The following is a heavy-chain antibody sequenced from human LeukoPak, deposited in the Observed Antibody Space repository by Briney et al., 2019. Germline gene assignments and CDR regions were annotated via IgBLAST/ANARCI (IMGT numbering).Heavy chain of an antibody. V-gene: IGHV1-18*01. J-gene: IGHJ4*02. CDR1: GYTFTSYG. Sequence: ASVKVSCKASGYTFTSYGISWVRQAPGQGLEWMGWISAYNGNTNYAQKLQGRVTMTTDTSTSTAYMELRSLRSDDTAVYYCARGGERYYGSGSYYNWVYWGQGTLVTVSS. CDR3: ARGGERYYGSGSYYNWVY. CDR2: ISAYNGNT. D-gene: IGHD3-10*01.